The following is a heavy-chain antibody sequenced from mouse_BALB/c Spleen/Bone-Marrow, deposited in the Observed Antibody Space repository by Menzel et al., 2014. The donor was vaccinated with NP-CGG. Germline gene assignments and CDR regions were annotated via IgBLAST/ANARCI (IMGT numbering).Heavy chain of an antibody. V-gene: IGHV1-69*02. Sequence: QVQLQQSGAELVRPGASVKVSCKASGYTFXSYWINWVKQRPGQGLEWIGNIYPSDSYTNYNQNFKDKATLTVDKSSSTAYMQLSSPTSEDSAVYYCTRQYGNSYAMDYWGQGTSVTVSS. J-gene: IGHJ4*01. D-gene: IGHD2-10*02. CDR2: IYPSDSYT. CDR1: GYTFXSYW. CDR3: TRQYGNSYAMDY.